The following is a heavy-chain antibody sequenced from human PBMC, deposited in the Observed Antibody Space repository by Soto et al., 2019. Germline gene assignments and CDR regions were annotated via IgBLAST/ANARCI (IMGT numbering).Heavy chain of an antibody. J-gene: IGHJ4*02. CDR3: TRHYDRLEWLLYESNLDY. Sequence: GGSLRLSCAASGFTFSGSAMHWVRQASGKGLEWVGRIRSKANSYATAYAASVKGRFTISRDDSKNTAYLQMNSLKTEDTAVYYCTRHYDRLEWLLYESNLDYWGQGTLVTVSS. D-gene: IGHD3-3*01. CDR1: GFTFSGSA. CDR2: IRSKANSYAT. V-gene: IGHV3-73*01.